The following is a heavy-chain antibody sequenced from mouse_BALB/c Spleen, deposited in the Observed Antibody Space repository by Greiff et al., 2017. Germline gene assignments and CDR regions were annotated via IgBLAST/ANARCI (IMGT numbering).Heavy chain of an antibody. Sequence: QVQLKESGAELAKPGASVKMSCKASGYTFTSYWMHWVKQRPGQGLEWIGYINPSTGYTEYNQKFKDKATLTADKSSSTAYMQLSSLTSEDSAVYYCATPSTVVEAMDYWGQGTSVTVSS. CDR1: GYTFTSYW. D-gene: IGHD1-1*01. CDR2: INPSTGYT. V-gene: IGHV1-7*01. J-gene: IGHJ4*01. CDR3: ATPSTVVEAMDY.